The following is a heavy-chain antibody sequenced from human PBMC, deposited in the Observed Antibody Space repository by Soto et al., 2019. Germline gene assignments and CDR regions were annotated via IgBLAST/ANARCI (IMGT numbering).Heavy chain of an antibody. V-gene: IGHV1-2*04. J-gene: IGHJ4*02. CDR3: ARVKLQDGENETYFDY. Sequence: ASVKVSCKASGYTFTGYYMHWVRQAPGQGLEWMGWINPNSGGTNYAQKFQGWVTMTRDTSISTAYMELSRLRSDDTAVYYCARVKLQDGENETYFDYWGQGTLVTVSS. D-gene: IGHD1-26*01. CDR2: INPNSGGT. CDR1: GYTFTGYY.